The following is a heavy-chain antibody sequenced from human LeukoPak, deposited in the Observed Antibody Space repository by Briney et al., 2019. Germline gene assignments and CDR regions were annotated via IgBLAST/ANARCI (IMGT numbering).Heavy chain of an antibody. D-gene: IGHD3-22*01. CDR2: IYYSGST. Sequence: SETLSLTCTVSGGSISSGGYYWSWIRQHPGTGLEWIGYIYYSGSTYYNPSLKSRVTISVDTSKNQFSLKLSSVTAADTAVYYCARVNYYDSRSFDYWGQGTLVTVSS. J-gene: IGHJ4*02. CDR1: GGSISSGGYY. V-gene: IGHV4-31*03. CDR3: ARVNYYDSRSFDY.